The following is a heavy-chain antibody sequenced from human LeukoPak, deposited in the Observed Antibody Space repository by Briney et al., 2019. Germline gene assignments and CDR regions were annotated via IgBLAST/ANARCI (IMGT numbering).Heavy chain of an antibody. CDR3: ARDRLSGPHYDY. D-gene: IGHD1-14*01. CDR1: GGSISSYY. V-gene: IGHV4-59*01. CDR2: IYYSGST. J-gene: IGHJ4*02. Sequence: SETLSLTCTASGGSISSYYWSWIRQPPGKGLEWIGYIYYSGSTNYNPSLKSRVTISVDTSKNQFSLKLSSVTAADTAVYYCARDRLSGPHYDYWGQGTLVTVSS.